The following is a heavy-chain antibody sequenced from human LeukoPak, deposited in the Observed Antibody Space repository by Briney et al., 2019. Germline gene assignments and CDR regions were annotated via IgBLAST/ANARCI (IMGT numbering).Heavy chain of an antibody. CDR2: IWYDGSNK. Sequence: GGSLRLSCAVSGFTFSSYGMHWVRQAPGKGLEWVAVIWYDGSNKYYADSVKGRFTISRDNSKKTLNLQMNSLRAEDTALYYCARDLSEANHDYGMDVWGQGTTVTVSS. D-gene: IGHD2/OR15-2a*01. V-gene: IGHV3-33*01. CDR3: ARDLSEANHDYGMDV. CDR1: GFTFSSYG. J-gene: IGHJ6*02.